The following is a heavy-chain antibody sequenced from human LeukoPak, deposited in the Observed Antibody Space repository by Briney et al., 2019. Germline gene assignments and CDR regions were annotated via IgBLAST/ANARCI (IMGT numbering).Heavy chain of an antibody. J-gene: IGHJ4*02. V-gene: IGHV1-69*05. Sequence: SVKVSCKASGGTFSSYANSWMRQAPGQGLEWMGGSIPMFGTANYAQKFQGRVTITTDESTSTAYMELSSLGSEDTAMYYCARVFARGGEISGSYYYYWGQGTLVTVSS. CDR3: ARVFARGGEISGSYYYY. D-gene: IGHD1-26*01. CDR2: SIPMFGTA. CDR1: GGTFSSYA.